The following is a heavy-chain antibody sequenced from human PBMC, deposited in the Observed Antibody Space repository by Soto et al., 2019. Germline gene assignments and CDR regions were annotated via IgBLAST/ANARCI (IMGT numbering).Heavy chain of an antibody. Sequence: QVQLVQSGAEVKKPGSSVKVSCKASGGTFSSYGISWVRQAPGQGLEWMGGIIPIFGSAKYAQKFQGRVTITADESTTTAYMELSSLRSEDTAVYYCAIDYGERNYYYYRMDVWGQGTTVTVSS. D-gene: IGHD4-17*01. J-gene: IGHJ6*02. CDR3: AIDYGERNYYYYRMDV. V-gene: IGHV1-69*01. CDR1: GGTFSSYG. CDR2: IIPIFGSA.